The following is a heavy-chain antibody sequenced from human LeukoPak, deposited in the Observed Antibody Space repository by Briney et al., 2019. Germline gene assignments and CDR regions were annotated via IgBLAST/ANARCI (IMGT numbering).Heavy chain of an antibody. CDR2: INPNSGGT. CDR3: ARNLRVRGGNWFDP. V-gene: IGHV1-2*02. D-gene: IGHD3-10*01. J-gene: IGHJ5*02. Sequence: ASVKVSCKASGYTFTGYCMHWVRQAPGQGLEWMGWINPNSGGTNYAQKFQGRVTMTRDTSISTAYMELSRLRSDDTAVYYCARNLRVRGGNWFDPWGQGTLVTVSS. CDR1: GYTFTGYC.